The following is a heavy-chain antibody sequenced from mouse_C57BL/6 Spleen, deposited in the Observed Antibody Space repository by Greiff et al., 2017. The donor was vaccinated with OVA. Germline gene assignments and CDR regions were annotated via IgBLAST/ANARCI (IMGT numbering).Heavy chain of an antibody. D-gene: IGHD1-1*01. CDR2: ISYDGSN. CDR1: GYSITSGYY. CDR3: ARWGTTVVYWYFDL. Sequence: EVQLVESGPGLVKPSQSLSLTCSATGYSITSGYYRNWIRQFPGNKLEWMGYISYDGSNNYNPTLKNRISITRDTSKNQFFLKLNSVTTEDTATYFCARWGTTVVYWYFDLGGTGTTLTV. V-gene: IGHV3-6*01. J-gene: IGHJ1*03.